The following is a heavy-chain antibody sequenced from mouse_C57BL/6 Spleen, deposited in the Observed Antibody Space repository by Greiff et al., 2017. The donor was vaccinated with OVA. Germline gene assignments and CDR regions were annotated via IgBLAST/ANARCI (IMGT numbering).Heavy chain of an antibody. CDR3: AISCYGSSLAY. Sequence: QVQLQQPGAELVRPGSSVKLSCKASGYTFTSYWMDWVQQRPGQGLEWIGNIYHSDSETHYNHKFKDKATLTVDKSSSTAYMQLSSLTSEDSAVYYCAISCYGSSLAYWGQGTLVTVSA. D-gene: IGHD1-1*01. CDR1: GYTFTSYW. V-gene: IGHV1-61*01. J-gene: IGHJ3*01. CDR2: IYHSDSET.